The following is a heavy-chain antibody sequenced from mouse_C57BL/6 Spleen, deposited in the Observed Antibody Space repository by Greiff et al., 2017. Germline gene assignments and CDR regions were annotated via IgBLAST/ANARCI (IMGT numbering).Heavy chain of an antibody. D-gene: IGHD2-4*01. CDR3: AKTDYDYEGYFDV. Sequence: VQLQQSGPGLVQPSQSLSITCTVSGFSLTSYGVHWVRQSPGKGLEWLGVIWRGGSTDYNAAFMSRLSLTKDNSKSQVFFKMNSLQADDTAIYYCAKTDYDYEGYFDVWGTGTTVTVSS. CDR1: GFSLTSYG. V-gene: IGHV2-5*01. J-gene: IGHJ1*03. CDR2: IWRGGST.